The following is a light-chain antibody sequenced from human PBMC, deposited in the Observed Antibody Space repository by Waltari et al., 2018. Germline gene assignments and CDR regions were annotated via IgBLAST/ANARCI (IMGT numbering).Light chain of an antibody. V-gene: IGKV1-9*01. J-gene: IGKJ5*01. CDR2: AAD. Sequence: DIQLTQYPSFLSASVGDRVTITCRASQGISRYLAWYQQKPGKAPKLLIYAADTLQSGVPSRFSGSGFGTEFTLTISSLQPEDFATYYCQQLNSYLSITFGQGTRLEIK. CDR1: QGISRY. CDR3: QQLNSYLSIT.